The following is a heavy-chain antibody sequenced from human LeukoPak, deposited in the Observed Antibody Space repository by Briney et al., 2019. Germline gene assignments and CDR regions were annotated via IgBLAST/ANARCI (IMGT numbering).Heavy chain of an antibody. CDR3: AKVGYSYYYYYMDV. Sequence: PGGSLRLSCAVSGFTFNTYAMHWVRRAPGKALEWVAVIWYDANHKYYADSVKGRFTISRDNSKNTLYLQMNSLRAEDTAVYYCAKVGYSYYYYYMDVWGKGTTVTVSS. CDR1: GFTFNTYA. D-gene: IGHD2-21*01. CDR2: IWYDANHK. J-gene: IGHJ6*03. V-gene: IGHV3-33*06.